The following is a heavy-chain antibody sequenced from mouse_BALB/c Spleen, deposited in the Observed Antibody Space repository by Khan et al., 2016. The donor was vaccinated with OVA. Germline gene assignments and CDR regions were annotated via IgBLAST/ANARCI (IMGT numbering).Heavy chain of an antibody. V-gene: IGHV1S137*01. CDR2: ISTYSGNT. Sequence: QVQLQQSGPELVRPGVSVKISCKGSGYTFTDYALHWVKQSHAKSLEWIGLISTYSGNTNYKQTFQGKATMTVDKSSSTAYMELARLTSEDSAIYYRTRPAYDGYYDYWGQGTTLTVSS. J-gene: IGHJ2*01. CDR3: TRPAYDGYYDY. CDR1: GYTFTDYA. D-gene: IGHD2-3*01.